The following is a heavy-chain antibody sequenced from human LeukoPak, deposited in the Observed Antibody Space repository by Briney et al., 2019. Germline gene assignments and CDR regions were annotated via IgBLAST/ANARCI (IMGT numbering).Heavy chain of an antibody. CDR2: IYTSGST. V-gene: IGHV4-61*02. Sequence: PSETLSLTCTVSGGSISSSSYYWSWIRQPAGKGLEWIGRIYTSGSTNYNPSLKSRVTISIDTSKNQFSLKLSSVTAADTAVYYCASSSGVVPAAIAAWGQGALVTVSS. CDR3: ASSSGVVPAAIAA. J-gene: IGHJ4*02. CDR1: GGSISSSSYY. D-gene: IGHD2-2*02.